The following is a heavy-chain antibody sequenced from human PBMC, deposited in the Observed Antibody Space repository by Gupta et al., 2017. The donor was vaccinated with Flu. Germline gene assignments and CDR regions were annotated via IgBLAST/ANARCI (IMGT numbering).Heavy chain of an antibody. CDR1: GFTFSSHD. CDR3: ARPPWPGVPYYLDY. CDR2: VSGSGSST. D-gene: IGHD3-10*01. J-gene: IGHJ4*02. V-gene: IGHV3-23*01. Sequence: EVQLLESGGTLVQPGGSLRLSCAASGFTFSSHDMNWVRPAPGKGLEWVSRVSGSGSSTYYADSVKGRFVISRDNSKNTLYLQMNSLRADDTAVYYCARPPWPGVPYYLDYWGQGTLVTVAS.